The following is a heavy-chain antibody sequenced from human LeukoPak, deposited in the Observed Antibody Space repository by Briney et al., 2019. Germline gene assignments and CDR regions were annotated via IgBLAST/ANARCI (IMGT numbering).Heavy chain of an antibody. J-gene: IGHJ6*03. V-gene: IGHV1-18*01. D-gene: IGHD3-10*01. CDR3: ARFGSYNYYYYYMDV. CDR1: GYTFTSYG. Sequence: ASVKVSCKASGYTFTSYGISWVRQAPGQGLEWMGWISAYNGNTNYAQKFQGRVTMTTDTSASTAYMELRSLRSDDTAVYYCARFGSYNYYYYYMDVWGKGTTVTISS. CDR2: ISAYNGNT.